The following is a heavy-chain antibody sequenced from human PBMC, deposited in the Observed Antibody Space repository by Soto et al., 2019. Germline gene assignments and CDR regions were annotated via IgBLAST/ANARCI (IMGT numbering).Heavy chain of an antibody. CDR2: ISGSGGST. CDR1: GFTFSSYA. D-gene: IGHD5-12*01. CDR3: APRIGPSDIVATLFDY. Sequence: PGGSLRLSCAASGFTFSSYAMSWVRQAPGKGLEWVSAISGSGGSTYYADSVKGRFTISRDNSKNTLYLQMNSLRAEDTAVYYCAPRIGPSDIVATLFDYWGQGTLVTVSS. V-gene: IGHV3-23*01. J-gene: IGHJ4*02.